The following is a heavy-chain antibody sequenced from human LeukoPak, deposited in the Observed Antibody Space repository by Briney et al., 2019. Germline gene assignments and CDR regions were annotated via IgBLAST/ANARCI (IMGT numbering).Heavy chain of an antibody. CDR3: AKVGAGTTYY. CDR1: VFTFGNYA. CDR2: ISGGGGST. V-gene: IGHV3-23*01. D-gene: IGHD1-7*01. J-gene: IGHJ4*02. Sequence: GGSLRLSCAASVFTFGNYAMHWVRQAPGKGLEWVSAISGGGGSTYYADSVKGRFTISRDNSKNTLYLQMNSLRAEDTAVYYCAKVGAGTTYYWGQGTLVTVSS.